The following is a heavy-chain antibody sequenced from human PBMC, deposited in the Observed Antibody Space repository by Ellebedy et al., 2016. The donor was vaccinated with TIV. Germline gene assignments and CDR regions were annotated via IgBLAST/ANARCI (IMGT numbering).Heavy chain of an antibody. V-gene: IGHV4-34*01. J-gene: IGHJ3*02. CDR1: GGSFSGYY. Sequence: SETLSLXCAVYGGSFSGYYWSWIRQPPGKGLEWIGEINHSGSTNYNPSLKSRVTISVDTSKNQFSLKLSSVTAADTAVYYCARLGDAFDIWGQGTMVTVSS. CDR2: INHSGST. D-gene: IGHD3-16*01. CDR3: ARLGDAFDI.